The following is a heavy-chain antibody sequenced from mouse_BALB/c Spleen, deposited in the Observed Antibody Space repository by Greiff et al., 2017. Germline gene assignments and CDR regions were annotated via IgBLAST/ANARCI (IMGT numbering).Heavy chain of an antibody. CDR1: GFTFSSYA. Sequence: EVQRVESGGGLVKPGGSLKLSCAASGFTFSSYAMSWVRQSPEKRLEWVAEISSGGSYTYYPDTVTGRFTISRDNAKNTLYLEMSSLRSEDTAMYYCARGGSMITTRAMDYWGQGTSVTVSS. J-gene: IGHJ4*01. D-gene: IGHD2-4*01. V-gene: IGHV5-9-4*01. CDR3: ARGGSMITTRAMDY. CDR2: ISSGGSYT.